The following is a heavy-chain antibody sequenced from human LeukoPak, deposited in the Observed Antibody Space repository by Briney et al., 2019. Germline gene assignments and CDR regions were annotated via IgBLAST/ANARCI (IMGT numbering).Heavy chain of an antibody. CDR2: ISFSGST. D-gene: IGHD1-1*01. CDR3: ARHAAGTTRDY. CDR1: GGSISPYY. J-gene: IGHJ4*02. V-gene: IGHV4-59*08. Sequence: SETLSLTCTVSGGSISPYYWSWIRQPPGKGLEWIGHISFSGSTDYNASLKSRVTISLDTTRSQFSLSLYSVTAADTAMYYCARHAAGTTRDYWGQGTLVTFSA.